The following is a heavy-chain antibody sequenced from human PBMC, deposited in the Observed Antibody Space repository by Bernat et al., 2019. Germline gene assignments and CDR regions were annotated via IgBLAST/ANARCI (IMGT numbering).Heavy chain of an antibody. D-gene: IGHD3-10*01. CDR3: ARTGITFDY. J-gene: IGHJ4*02. V-gene: IGHV6-1*01. Sequence: QVQLQQSGPGLVKPSQTLSLTCAISGDSVSSNSVAWNWFRQSPSRGLEWLGRTYYKSKWYSDYAVPVKGRITINPDASKNQFSLQLNSVTPEDTAVDYCARTGITFDYWGQGTLVTVSS. CDR1: GDSVSSNSVA. CDR2: TYYKSKWYS.